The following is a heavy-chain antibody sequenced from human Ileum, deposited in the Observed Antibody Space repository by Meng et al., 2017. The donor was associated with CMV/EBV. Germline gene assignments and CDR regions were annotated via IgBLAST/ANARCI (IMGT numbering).Heavy chain of an antibody. Sequence: SCVSMTSGDYYWSWIRQSPGKGLEWIGYIYHTGNTHYDPSLKSRVTISVDTSKNQYSLKLTSVTAADSAVYYCAGGLIAFGGSVLDSWGQGSLVTVSS. J-gene: IGHJ4*02. CDR3: AGGLIAFGGSVLDS. CDR1: CVSMTSGDYY. D-gene: IGHD3-16*01. CDR2: IYHTGNT. V-gene: IGHV4-30-4*01.